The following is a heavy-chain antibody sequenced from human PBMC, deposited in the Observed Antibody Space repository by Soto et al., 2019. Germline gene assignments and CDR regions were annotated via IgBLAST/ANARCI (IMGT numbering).Heavy chain of an antibody. CDR3: ASTDYDIFTGYSWFDP. CDR1: GGSISSYY. CDR2: IYYSVST. J-gene: IGHJ5*02. Sequence: SETLSLTCTVSGGSISSYYWSWIRQPPGKGLEWIGYIYYSVSTNYNPSLKSRVTISVDTSKNQFSLKLSSVTAADTAVYYCASTDYDIFTGYSWFDPWGKGTLVTVSA. V-gene: IGHV4-59*01. D-gene: IGHD3-9*01.